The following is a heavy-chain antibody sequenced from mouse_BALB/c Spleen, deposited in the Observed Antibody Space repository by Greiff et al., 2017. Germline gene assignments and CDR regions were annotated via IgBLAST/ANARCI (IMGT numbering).Heavy chain of an antibody. Sequence: DVMLVESGGGLVQPGGSRKLSCAASGFTFSSFGMHWVRQAPEKGLEWVAYISSGSSTIYYADTVKGRFTISRDNPKNTLYLQMSSLKSEDTAMYYCARHEGTATLDYWGQGTTLTVSS. CDR3: ARHEGTATLDY. CDR2: ISSGSSTI. D-gene: IGHD1-2*01. CDR1: GFTFSSFG. J-gene: IGHJ2*01. V-gene: IGHV5-17*02.